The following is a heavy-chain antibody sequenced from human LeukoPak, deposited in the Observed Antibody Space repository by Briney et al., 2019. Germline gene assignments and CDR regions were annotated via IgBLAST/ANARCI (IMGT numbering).Heavy chain of an antibody. CDR2: IYYSGST. Sequence: SETLSLTCAVYGGSFSGYYWSWIRQPPGKGLEWIGYIYYSGSTNYNPSLKSRVTISVDTSKNQFSLKLSSVTAADTAVYYCARVSDCSGGSCYKAVGYYYYMDVWGKGTTVTISS. CDR3: ARVSDCSGGSCYKAVGYYYYMDV. D-gene: IGHD2-15*01. V-gene: IGHV4-59*01. CDR1: GGSFSGYY. J-gene: IGHJ6*03.